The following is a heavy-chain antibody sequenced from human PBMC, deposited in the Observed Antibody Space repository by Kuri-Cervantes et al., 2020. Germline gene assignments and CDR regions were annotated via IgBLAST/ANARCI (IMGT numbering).Heavy chain of an antibody. Sequence: GGSLRLSCAASGFTFDDYAMHWVRQAPGKGLEWVSGISWNSGSISYADSVKGRFTISRDNAKNSLYLQMNSLRAEDTAVYYCARSRPSSCFDYWGQGTLVTVSS. CDR2: ISWNSGSI. CDR1: GFTFDDYA. D-gene: IGHD6-13*01. V-gene: IGHV3-9*01. CDR3: ARSRPSSCFDY. J-gene: IGHJ4*02.